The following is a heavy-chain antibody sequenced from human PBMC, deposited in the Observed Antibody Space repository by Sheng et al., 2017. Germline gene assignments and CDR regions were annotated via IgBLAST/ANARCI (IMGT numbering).Heavy chain of an antibody. Sequence: QVELVESGGGVVQPGGSLRLSCAASGFSFSSYGMHWVRQAPGKGLEWVTFIRFDGSDKYYADSVKGRFTISRDNSKNTMFLQMNSLRTEDTAVYYCAKDHAITVANTFFDYWGQGTLVTVSS. D-gene: IGHD6-19*01. V-gene: IGHV3-30*02. CDR3: AKDHAITVANTFFDY. CDR2: IRFDGSDK. CDR1: GFSFSSYG. J-gene: IGHJ4*02.